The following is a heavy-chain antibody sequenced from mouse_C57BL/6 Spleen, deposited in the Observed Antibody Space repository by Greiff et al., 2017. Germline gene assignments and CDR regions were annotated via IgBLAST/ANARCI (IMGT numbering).Heavy chain of an antibody. CDR1: GFTFSSYA. V-gene: IGHV5-4*01. J-gene: IGHJ2*01. CDR2: ISDGGSYT. CDR3: ARGGDSDGGNYFDY. Sequence: EVLLVESGGGLVKPGGSLKLSCAASGFTFSSYAMSWVRQTPEKRLEWVATISDGGSYTYYPDNVKGRFTISRDNAKNNLYLQMSHLKSEDTAMYYCARGGDSDGGNYFDYWGQGTTLTVSS.